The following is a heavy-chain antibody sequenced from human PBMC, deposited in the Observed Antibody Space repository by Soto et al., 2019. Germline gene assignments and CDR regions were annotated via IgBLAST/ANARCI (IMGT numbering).Heavy chain of an antibody. V-gene: IGHV6-1*01. Sequence: PSQTLSLTCAISGDGVSSNSAAWNWIRQSPSRGLEWLGRTYYRSKWYNDYVGSVKSRITINPDTSKNQFSLQLNSMTPEDTAVYYCERNTWLDYAFDISGQRTMVTVPS. CDR1: GDGVSSNSAA. J-gene: IGHJ3*02. D-gene: IGHD6-19*01. CDR3: ERNTWLDYAFDI. CDR2: TYYRSKWYN.